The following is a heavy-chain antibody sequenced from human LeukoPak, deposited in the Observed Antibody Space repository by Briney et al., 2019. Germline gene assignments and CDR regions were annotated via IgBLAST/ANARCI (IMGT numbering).Heavy chain of an antibody. CDR3: ARDLTVNPFSYMDV. J-gene: IGHJ6*03. CDR1: GYTFTSYY. CDR2: INPNSGGT. Sequence: ASVKVSCKASGYTFTSYYMHWVRQAPGQGLEWMGWINPNSGGTNYAQKFQGRVTMTRDTSISTAYMELSRLRSDDTAVYYCARDLTVNPFSYMDVWGKGTTVTVSS. D-gene: IGHD4-17*01. V-gene: IGHV1-2*02.